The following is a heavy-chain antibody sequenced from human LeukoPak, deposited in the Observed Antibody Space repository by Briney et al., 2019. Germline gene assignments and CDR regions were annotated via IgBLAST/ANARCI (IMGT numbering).Heavy chain of an antibody. CDR2: INPKTGVT. V-gene: IGHV1-2*02. CDR1: RYTFIDYY. CDR3: ARGGGSSGYPDY. Sequence: ASVTVSCKASRYTFIDYYIHWVREAPGQGLEWMGWINPKTGVTNYAQRSQGRVTITRDTSISTAYMEVNRLRSDDTAIYYCARGGGSSGYPDYWGQGTLVTVSS. J-gene: IGHJ4*02. D-gene: IGHD3-22*01.